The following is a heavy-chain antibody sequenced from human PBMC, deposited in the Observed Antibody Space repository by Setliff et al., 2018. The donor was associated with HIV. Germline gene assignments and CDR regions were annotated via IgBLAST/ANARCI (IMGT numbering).Heavy chain of an antibody. J-gene: IGHJ4*02. Sequence: ASVKVSCKASGYMFGPYGFSWVRQVPGQRLEWMGWITDDNRDTHSARNFQGRITLTTDISSTTAYMEPGSLTSDDTAVYYCVRDEKRAAGGTLFYFDLWGQGTLVTVSS. D-gene: IGHD1-1*01. CDR2: ITDDNRDT. CDR1: GYMFGPYG. CDR3: VRDEKRAAGGTLFYFDL. V-gene: IGHV1-18*01.